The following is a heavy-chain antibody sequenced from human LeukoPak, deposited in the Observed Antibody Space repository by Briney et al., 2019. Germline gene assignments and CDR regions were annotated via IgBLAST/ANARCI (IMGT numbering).Heavy chain of an antibody. J-gene: IGHJ5*02. V-gene: IGHV4-34*01. Sequence: SETLSRNAAGYGGSFSGYYWSWLRQPPGKGLEWRGEINHSGSTNYNQSLKSRVTISVDTSKNQFSLNLSSVSAADTAVYYCARVGKQWLVLRGWFDPWGQGTLVTVSS. CDR2: INHSGST. D-gene: IGHD6-19*01. CDR1: GGSFSGYY. CDR3: ARVGKQWLVLRGWFDP.